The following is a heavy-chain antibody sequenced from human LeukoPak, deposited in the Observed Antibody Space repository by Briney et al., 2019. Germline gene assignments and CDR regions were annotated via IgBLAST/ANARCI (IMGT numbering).Heavy chain of an antibody. CDR1: GFTFNGFW. V-gene: IGHV3-7*01. CDR3: TRDALYGDPSYYYMDV. D-gene: IGHD4-17*01. CDR2: IKQGGSDI. Sequence: GGSLRLSWAASGFTFNGFWVSWVRQAPGKGLGWVANIKQGGSDIYYLGSVRGRFTISRDNAMKSLYLQMNSLRAEDTAVYYCTRDALYGDPSYYYMDVWGKGTTVTVSS. J-gene: IGHJ6*03.